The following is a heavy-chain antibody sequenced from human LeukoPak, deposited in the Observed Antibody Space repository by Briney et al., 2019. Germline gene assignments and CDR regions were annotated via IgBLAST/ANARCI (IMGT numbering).Heavy chain of an antibody. J-gene: IGHJ4*02. D-gene: IGHD4-17*01. CDR3: ARMTTVTTGPFDY. Sequence: PSETLSLTCTVSGGSISSYYWSWIRQPPGKGLEWIGYIYYSGSTNYNPSLKSRVTISVDTSKNQFSLKLSSVTAADTAVYYCARMTTVTTGPFDYWGQGTLVTVSS. V-gene: IGHV4-59*01. CDR2: IYYSGST. CDR1: GGSISSYY.